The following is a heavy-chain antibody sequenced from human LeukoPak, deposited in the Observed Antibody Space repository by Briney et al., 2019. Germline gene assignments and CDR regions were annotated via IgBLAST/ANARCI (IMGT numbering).Heavy chain of an antibody. V-gene: IGHV3-48*01. D-gene: IGHD6-13*01. CDR3: ARRGSIAAAGKTSSTFYYYYYMDV. J-gene: IGHJ6*03. Sequence: HTGGSLRLSCAASGFTFSSYSMNWVRQAPGKGLEWVSSISSSSSTIYYADSVKGRFTISRDNAKNSLYLQMNSLRAEDTAVYYCARRGSIAAAGKTSSTFYYYYYMDVWGKGTTVTVSS. CDR1: GFTFSSYS. CDR2: ISSSSSTI.